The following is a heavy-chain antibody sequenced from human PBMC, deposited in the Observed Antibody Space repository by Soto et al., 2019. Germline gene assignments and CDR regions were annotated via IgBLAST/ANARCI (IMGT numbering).Heavy chain of an antibody. CDR1: GFTFSSYA. CDR2: ISGSGGST. CDR3: AKTWWLPLRYFDL. V-gene: IGHV3-23*01. D-gene: IGHD2-15*01. Sequence: EVQLLESGGGLVQPGGSLRLSCAASGFTFSSYAMSWVRQAPGKGLEWVSAISGSGGSTYYADSVKGRFTISRDNSKNPRYLQMNSLRAEDTAVYYCAKTWWLPLRYFDLWGRGTLVTVSS. J-gene: IGHJ2*01.